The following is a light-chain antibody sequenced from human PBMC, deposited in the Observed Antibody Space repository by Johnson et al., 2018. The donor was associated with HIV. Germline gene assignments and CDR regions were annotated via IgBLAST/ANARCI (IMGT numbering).Light chain of an antibody. CDR3: GTWDSSLSAGYV. CDR1: SSKIGNNY. V-gene: IGLV1-51*02. Sequence: HSVLTQPPSVSAAPGQKVTISCSGSSSKIGNNYVSWYQQLPGTAPKLLIYENNKRPSGIPDRFSGSKSGTSATLDITGLQTGDDADYYCGTWDSSLSAGYVFGTGTKVTVL. J-gene: IGLJ1*01. CDR2: ENN.